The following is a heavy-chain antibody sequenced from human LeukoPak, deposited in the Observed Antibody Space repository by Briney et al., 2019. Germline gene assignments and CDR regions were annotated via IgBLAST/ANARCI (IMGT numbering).Heavy chain of an antibody. CDR1: GFTFSDYY. J-gene: IGHJ5*02. D-gene: IGHD2-2*01. V-gene: IGHV3-7*01. CDR3: ARAYCRSTNCCYPS. CDR2: IKQDGSEK. Sequence: PGGSLRLSCAASGFTFSDYYMSWIRQAPGKGLEWVANIKQDGSEKYYVDSVRGRFTISRDNAQNSLSLQMNILRPQDTAVYYCARAYCRSTNCCYPSWGQGTLVTVSS.